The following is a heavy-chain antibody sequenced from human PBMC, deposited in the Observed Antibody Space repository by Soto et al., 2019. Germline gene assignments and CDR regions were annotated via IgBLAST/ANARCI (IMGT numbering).Heavy chain of an antibody. CDR3: TRVGGYYGDYPNFDY. D-gene: IGHD4-17*01. CDR2: IYYTGST. Sequence: LSLTCSVSGSSIRNYYWSWIRQPPGKGLEWIGNIYYTGSTNYNPSLKGRVFISVDSSRRQLSLRLNSLTAADTAVYYCTRVGGYYGDYPNFDYWGQGALVTVSS. CDR1: GSSIRNYY. J-gene: IGHJ4*02. V-gene: IGHV4-59*01.